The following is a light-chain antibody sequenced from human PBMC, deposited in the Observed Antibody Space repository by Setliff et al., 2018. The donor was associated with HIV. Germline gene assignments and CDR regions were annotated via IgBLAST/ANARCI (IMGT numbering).Light chain of an antibody. CDR3: CSYAGSGTVI. V-gene: IGLV2-23*02. CDR1: SSDVGSYHL. J-gene: IGLJ2*01. Sequence: LAQPASVSGSPGQPITISCTGTSSDVGSYHLVSWYQHHPGKAPKLMIYDVRKRPSGASDRFSGSKSDNTASLTISGLQAEDEAHYYCCSYAGSGTVIFGGGTKVTVL. CDR2: DVR.